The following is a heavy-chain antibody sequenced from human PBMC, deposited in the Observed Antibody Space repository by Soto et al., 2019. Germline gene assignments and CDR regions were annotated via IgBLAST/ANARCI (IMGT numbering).Heavy chain of an antibody. Sequence: GVSVRRSSAAYRVSVGRDYMSWVRQAPGKGLEWVSVIYSGGSTYYADSVKGRFTISRDNSKNTLYLQMNSLRAEDTAVYYCARNSGSYYYYGMDVWGQGT. V-gene: IGHV3-66*01. J-gene: IGHJ6*02. CDR1: RVSVGRDY. D-gene: IGHD1-26*01. CDR3: ARNSGSYYYYGMDV. CDR2: IYSGGST.